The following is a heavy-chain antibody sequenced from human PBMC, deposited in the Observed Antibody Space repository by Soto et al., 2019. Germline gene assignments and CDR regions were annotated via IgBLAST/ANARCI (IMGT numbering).Heavy chain of an antibody. CDR3: ATSYCGNECQPNRAFYYFGWDV. D-gene: IGHD3-10*01. Sequence: QVQLVQSGAEVRKPGSSVKVSCRASGGTFSDFTVTWVRQAPGQGLEWMGGIIPILEATKYAQTFQDRVTLTEDESKSTVCRELSSLRSEDTAVYFCATSYCGNECQPNRAFYYFGWDVWGQGTTVTVSS. CDR1: GGTFSDFT. J-gene: IGHJ6*02. CDR2: IIPILEAT. V-gene: IGHV1-69*01.